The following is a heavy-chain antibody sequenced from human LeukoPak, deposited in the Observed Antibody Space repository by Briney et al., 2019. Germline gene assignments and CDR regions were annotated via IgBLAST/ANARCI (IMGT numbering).Heavy chain of an antibody. Sequence: GGSLRLSCAASGFTFSSYAMNWVRQAPGKGLEWVSAISGSGGSTYYGDSVKGRFTISRDNSKNTLFLQINGLRAEDTAVYYCARGHCSGGSCYPRGAFDMWGQGTMVTVSS. CDR3: ARGHCSGGSCYPRGAFDM. V-gene: IGHV3-23*01. CDR1: GFTFSSYA. J-gene: IGHJ3*02. D-gene: IGHD2-15*01. CDR2: ISGSGGST.